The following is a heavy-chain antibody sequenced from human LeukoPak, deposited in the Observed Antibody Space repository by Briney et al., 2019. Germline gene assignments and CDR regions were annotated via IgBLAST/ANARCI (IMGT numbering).Heavy chain of an antibody. CDR2: IKQDGSEK. CDR1: GFTFSSYA. J-gene: IGHJ4*02. Sequence: PGGSLRLSCAASGFTFSSYAMSWVRQAPGKGLEWVANIKQDGSEKYYVDSVKGRFTISRDNAKNSLYLQMNSLRAEDTAVYYCVRGAPFMVRGVPRAYYFDYWGQGTLVTVSS. D-gene: IGHD3-10*01. CDR3: VRGAPFMVRGVPRAYYFDY. V-gene: IGHV3-7*01.